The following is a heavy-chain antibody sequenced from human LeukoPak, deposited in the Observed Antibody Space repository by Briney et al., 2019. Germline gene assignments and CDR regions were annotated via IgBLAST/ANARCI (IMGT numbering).Heavy chain of an antibody. CDR1: GLIFSMYR. Sequence: GGSLRLSWAPYGLIFSMYRMNSVRHAPGKGLEWVSSISSSSTYTYYADAVKGRFTISRDNAKNSLYLQMSSLRAEDTAVYYCARFVHSGDSFDNWGQGTMVTVSS. V-gene: IGHV3-21*01. J-gene: IGHJ3*02. CDR3: ARFVHSGDSFDN. D-gene: IGHD2-8*01. CDR2: ISSSSTYT.